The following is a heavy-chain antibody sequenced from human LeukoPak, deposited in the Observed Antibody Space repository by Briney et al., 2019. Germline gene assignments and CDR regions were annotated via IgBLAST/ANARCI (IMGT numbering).Heavy chain of an antibody. CDR1: GYTFTGYN. CDR2: INPNSGGT. V-gene: IGHV1-2*06. CDR3: ARAKSSLLWFGEIDFDY. Sequence: ASVKVSCKASGYTFTGYNMHWVRQAPGQRLEWMGRINPNSGGTTYAQKFQGRVTMTRATSISTAYMELSRLRSDDTAVYYCARAKSSLLWFGEIDFDYWGQGTLVTVSS. J-gene: IGHJ4*02. D-gene: IGHD3-10*01.